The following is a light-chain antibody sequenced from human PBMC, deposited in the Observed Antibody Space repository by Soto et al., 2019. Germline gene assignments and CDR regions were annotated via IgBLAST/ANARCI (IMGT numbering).Light chain of an antibody. CDR2: DVS. Sequence: QSALTQPASVSGSPGQSIIISCTGTSSDVGGHNSVSWYQQHPGKAPKLIIYDVSYRPSGVSIRFSGSKSGNTASLTISGLQAEDEADYYCSSFTSSTILAFGGGTKVTVL. V-gene: IGLV2-14*01. CDR3: SSFTSSTILA. J-gene: IGLJ2*01. CDR1: SSDVGGHNS.